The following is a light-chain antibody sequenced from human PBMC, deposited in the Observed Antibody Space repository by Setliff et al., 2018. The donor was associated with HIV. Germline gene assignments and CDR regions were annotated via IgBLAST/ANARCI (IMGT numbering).Light chain of an antibody. CDR2: EVS. V-gene: IGLV2-14*01. Sequence: QSVLTQPASVSGSPGQSITISCTGTSSDVGGYNYVSWYQQHPGKAPKLMIYEVSNRPSGVSNRFSGSKSDNTASLTVSGLQTEDEADYYCYSYAGNNFYVFGSGTKVTVL. J-gene: IGLJ1*01. CDR3: YSYAGNNFYV. CDR1: SSDVGGYNY.